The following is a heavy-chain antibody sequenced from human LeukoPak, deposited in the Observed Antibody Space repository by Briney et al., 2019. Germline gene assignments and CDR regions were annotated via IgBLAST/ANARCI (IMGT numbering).Heavy chain of an antibody. J-gene: IGHJ4*02. Sequence: ASVKVSCKSFGYTFADYNMHWVRQVPGQRLEWMGWIDRKNGDTKYAQKFQGGVTMTRDTSKSTAYMVLRGLTSDDTAIYYCARGDMYFQDSTYRSFDHWGQGTLVTVSS. D-gene: IGHD2/OR15-2a*01. CDR1: GYTFADYN. CDR2: IDRKNGDT. CDR3: ARGDMYFQDSTYRSFDH. V-gene: IGHV1-2*02.